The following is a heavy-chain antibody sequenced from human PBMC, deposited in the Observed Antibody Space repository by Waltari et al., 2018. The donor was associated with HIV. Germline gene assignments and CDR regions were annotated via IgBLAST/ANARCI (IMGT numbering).Heavy chain of an antibody. V-gene: IGHV4-31*03. D-gene: IGHD4-17*01. CDR3: ARDSGLYGTYSHGMDV. Sequence: QVQLQESGPGLVKPSQTLSLTCTVSGGSVSSDSHYWSWIRQHPGKGLEWIGYTYYSGTTYSNPSLKSRVIISIDTSQNQFSLELTSVTAADTAVYYCARDSGLYGTYSHGMDVWGQGTTVTVSS. CDR1: GGSVSSDSHY. CDR2: TYYSGTT. J-gene: IGHJ6*02.